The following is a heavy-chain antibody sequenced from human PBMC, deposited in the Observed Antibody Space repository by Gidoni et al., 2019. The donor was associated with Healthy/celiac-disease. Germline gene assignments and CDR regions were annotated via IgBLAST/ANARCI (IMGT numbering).Heavy chain of an antibody. CDR2: IYYSGST. CDR1: GGSISSYY. J-gene: IGHJ3*02. CDR3: ARDTGDTVTYDAFDI. Sequence: QVQLQESGPGLVKPSETLSLTCTAPGGSISSYYWSWIRQPPGKGLEWIGYIYYSGSTNYNPALKSRVTISVDTSKNQFSLKLSSVTAADTAVYYCARDTGDTVTYDAFDIWGQGTMVTVSS. V-gene: IGHV4-59*01. D-gene: IGHD4-17*01.